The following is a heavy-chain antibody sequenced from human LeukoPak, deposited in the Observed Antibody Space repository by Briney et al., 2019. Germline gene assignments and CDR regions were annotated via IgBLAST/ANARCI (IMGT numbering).Heavy chain of an antibody. CDR2: IYYSGST. Sequence: SETLSLTCTVSGGSISNYYWSWIRQSPVKGLEWIGFIYYSGSTNYNPSLKSRVTISVDTSKNQFSLKLSSVTAADTAVYYCAREIQLWLRGYYYHYMDVWGKGTTVTVSS. CDR1: GGSISNYY. J-gene: IGHJ6*03. D-gene: IGHD5-18*01. CDR3: AREIQLWLRGYYYHYMDV. V-gene: IGHV4-59*01.